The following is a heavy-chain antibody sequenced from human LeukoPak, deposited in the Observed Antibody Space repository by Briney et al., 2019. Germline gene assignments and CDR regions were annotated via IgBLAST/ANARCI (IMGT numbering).Heavy chain of an antibody. V-gene: IGHV3-23*01. D-gene: IGHD3-10*01. CDR1: GLSLNSYA. J-gene: IGHJ6*03. Sequence: GGSLRLSCTASGLSLNSYAMSWVRQAPGKGLEWVSAISGSGGSAYYADSVKGRFTISRDNSKNTLYLQMNSLRAEDTAVYYCAKEGFGEFIGWENYYYYMDVWGKGTTVTISS. CDR2: ISGSGGSA. CDR3: AKEGFGEFIGWENYYYYMDV.